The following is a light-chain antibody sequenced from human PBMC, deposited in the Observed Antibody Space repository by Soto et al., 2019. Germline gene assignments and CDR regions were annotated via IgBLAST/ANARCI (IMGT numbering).Light chain of an antibody. CDR2: AAS. Sequence: DIQLTQSPSFLSASVGDRVTITCRASQDISNYLVWYQQKPGKAPKPLIYAASTLQSGVPSRFSGSGSGTDFTLTISSLQPEDFATYYCQQSYSTLWTFGQGTKVEIK. CDR1: QDISNY. J-gene: IGKJ1*01. CDR3: QQSYSTLWT. V-gene: IGKV1-9*01.